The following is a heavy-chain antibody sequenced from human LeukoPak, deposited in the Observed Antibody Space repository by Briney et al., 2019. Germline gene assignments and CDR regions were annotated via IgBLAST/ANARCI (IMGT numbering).Heavy chain of an antibody. CDR1: GFTFSDYY. CDR2: ISSSGSTI. V-gene: IGHV3-11*04. D-gene: IGHD5-18*01. CDR3: ARVRTAMVRDAFDI. J-gene: IGHJ3*02. Sequence: GGSLRLSCAASGFTFSDYYMSWIRQAPGKGLEWVSYISSSGSTIYYADSVKGRFTISRDNAKNSLYLQMNSLRAEDTAVYYCARVRTAMVRDAFDIWGQGTMVTVSS.